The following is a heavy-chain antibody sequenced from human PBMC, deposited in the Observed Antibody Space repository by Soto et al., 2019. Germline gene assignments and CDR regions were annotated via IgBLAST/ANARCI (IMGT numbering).Heavy chain of an antibody. V-gene: IGHV4-4*02. J-gene: IGHJ6*02. D-gene: IGHD3-22*01. CDR2: IYHSGST. CDR1: GGSISSSNW. Sequence: SETLSLTCAVSGGSISSSNWWSWVRQPPGKGLEWIGEIYHSGSTNYNPSLKSRATISVDKSKNQFSLKLSSVTAADTAVYYCARRLYYDSSGFEGGGMDVWGQGTTVTVSS. CDR3: ARRLYYDSSGFEGGGMDV.